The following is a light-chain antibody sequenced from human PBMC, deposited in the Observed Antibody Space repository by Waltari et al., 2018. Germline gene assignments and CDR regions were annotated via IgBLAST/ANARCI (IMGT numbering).Light chain of an antibody. CDR1: QGISNY. Sequence: DIQMTQSPSSLSASVGDRVTITCRASQGISNYLAWYQQRPGKAPKLLIYGVSTLHSGVPSRFSGSGSGTDFTLTISSLQPEDVATYYCQNYNRAPPRITFGPGTKVDIK. CDR3: QNYNRAPPRIT. J-gene: IGKJ3*01. CDR2: GVS. V-gene: IGKV1-27*01.